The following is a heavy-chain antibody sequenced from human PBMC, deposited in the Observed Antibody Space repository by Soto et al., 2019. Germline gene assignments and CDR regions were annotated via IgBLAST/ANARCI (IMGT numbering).Heavy chain of an antibody. Sequence: ASVKVSCKASGGTFSSYAISWVRQAPGQGLEWMGGIIRILGIANYAQKVNGRVTITAAKSTSTAYMERSSLRSEDTGGYACARGVRPSHSSSFDYWGQGTLVTVSS. CDR3: ARGVRPSHSSSFDY. J-gene: IGHJ4*02. CDR2: IIRILGIA. V-gene: IGHV1-69*10. CDR1: GGTFSSYA. D-gene: IGHD6-6*01.